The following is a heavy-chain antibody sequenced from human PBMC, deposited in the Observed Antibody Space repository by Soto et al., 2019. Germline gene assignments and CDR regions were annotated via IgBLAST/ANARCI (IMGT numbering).Heavy chain of an antibody. CDR3: ARDFRAGGIGEFDP. V-gene: IGHV3-30-3*01. CDR2: ISTDGSNK. Sequence: GGSLRRSCAASEFTFSRYSMHWVRQAPDKGLQWVAVISTDGSNKYYADSVKGRFTISRDNSKNTVYLQMNSLTPEDTAVYYCARDFRAGGIGEFDPWGQGALVTVSS. CDR1: EFTFSRYS. J-gene: IGHJ5*02. D-gene: IGHD3-10*01.